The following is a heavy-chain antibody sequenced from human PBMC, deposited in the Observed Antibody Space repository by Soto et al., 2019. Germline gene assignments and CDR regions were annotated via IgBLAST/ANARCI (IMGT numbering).Heavy chain of an antibody. V-gene: IGHV3-74*01. CDR3: RTITMVRGVAWQPGDY. J-gene: IGHJ4*02. CDR2: INSDGSSYT. D-gene: IGHD3-10*01. Sequence: PGGSLRLSCAASGFTFSTYWMHLVRQAPGKGLVWVSHINSDGSSYTNYADSVKGRFTISRDNAKNSLYLQMNSLRAEDTAVYYCRTITMVRGVAWQPGDYWGQGTLVTVSS. CDR1: GFTFSTYW.